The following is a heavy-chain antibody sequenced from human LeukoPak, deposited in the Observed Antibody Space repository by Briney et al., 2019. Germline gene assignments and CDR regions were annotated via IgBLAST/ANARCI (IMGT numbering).Heavy chain of an antibody. J-gene: IGHJ2*01. D-gene: IGHD5-12*01. CDR1: GFTFSNYG. V-gene: IGHV3-23*01. CDR3: ARVDIASHTHPLDL. Sequence: PGGSLRLSCAASGFTFSNYGMSWVRQAPGKGLEWVSGISLSGGSTNYADSVKGRLTISRDNSKNTLHLQMNNVRAEDAAVYFCARVDIASHTHPLDLWGRGTLVIVSS. CDR2: ISLSGGST.